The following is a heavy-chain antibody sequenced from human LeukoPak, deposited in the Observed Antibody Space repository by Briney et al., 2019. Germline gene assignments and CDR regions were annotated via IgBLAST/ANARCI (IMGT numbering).Heavy chain of an antibody. CDR1: GGAFSGYY. D-gene: IGHD4-11*01. CDR2: INHSGST. Sequence: PSETLSLTCTVYGGAFSGYYWSWIRQPPGKGLGWIGEINHSGSTNYNPSLKSRVTISVETSKNQFSLKLSSVTAADTAVYYCARGPHGLYSSIDYWGQGTLVTVSS. V-gene: IGHV4-34*01. J-gene: IGHJ4*02. CDR3: ARGPHGLYSSIDY.